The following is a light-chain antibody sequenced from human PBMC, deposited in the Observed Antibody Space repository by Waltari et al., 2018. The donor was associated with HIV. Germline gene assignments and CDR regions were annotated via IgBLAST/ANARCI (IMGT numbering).Light chain of an antibody. CDR1: QGIRND. V-gene: IGKV1-17*01. CDR2: VAS. Sequence: DIQMTQSPSSLSASVGDRVTITCREGQGIRNDVGWYQQKPGKAPKRLIYVASSLESGVPSRFSGSGSGREFTLTISSLQPEDFATYFCLQYNSYPWTFGQGTKVEIK. CDR3: LQYNSYPWT. J-gene: IGKJ1*01.